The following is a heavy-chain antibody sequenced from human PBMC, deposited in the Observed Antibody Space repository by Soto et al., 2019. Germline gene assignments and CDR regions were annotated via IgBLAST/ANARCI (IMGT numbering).Heavy chain of an antibody. CDR1: GFTVSSNY. Sequence: EVQLVESGGGLVQPGGSLRLSCAASGFTVSSNYMSWVRQAPGKGLEWVSVIYSGGSTYYQDSVEGRLTISRHNTNHTLYLQMDSLSAEGTAVYYCASISASGTGEDAIDAFATWGQGTMVTVSS. V-gene: IGHV3-53*04. CDR2: IYSGGST. CDR3: ASISASGTGEDAIDAFAT. D-gene: IGHD2-8*01. J-gene: IGHJ3*02.